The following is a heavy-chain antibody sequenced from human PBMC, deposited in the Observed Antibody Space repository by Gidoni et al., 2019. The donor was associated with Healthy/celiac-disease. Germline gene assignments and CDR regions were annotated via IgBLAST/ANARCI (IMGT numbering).Heavy chain of an antibody. Sequence: QVQLVESGGGVVQPGRSLRLSWAASGFTLSSYGMHWVRQAPGKGLEWVAVISYDGSNKYYADSVKGRFTISRDNSKNTLYLQMNSLRAEDTAVYYCAPWELPEFDYWGQGTLVTVSS. CDR3: APWELPEFDY. CDR1: GFTLSSYG. CDR2: ISYDGSNK. D-gene: IGHD1-26*01. V-gene: IGHV3-30*03. J-gene: IGHJ4*02.